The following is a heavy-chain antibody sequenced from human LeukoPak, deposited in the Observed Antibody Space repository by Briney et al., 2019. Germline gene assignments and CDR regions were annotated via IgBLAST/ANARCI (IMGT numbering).Heavy chain of an antibody. Sequence: ASVKVSCKASGYDFTSVGITWVRRAPGQGLEWMGWISPYNGNTRYAQKFQGRVAMTTDTSTTTAYMELRSLRSDDTAVYYCARDHCSGGSCHLVYYYGMDVWGQGTTVTVSS. CDR1: GYDFTSVG. J-gene: IGHJ6*02. CDR2: ISPYNGNT. CDR3: ARDHCSGGSCHLVYYYGMDV. V-gene: IGHV1-18*01. D-gene: IGHD2-15*01.